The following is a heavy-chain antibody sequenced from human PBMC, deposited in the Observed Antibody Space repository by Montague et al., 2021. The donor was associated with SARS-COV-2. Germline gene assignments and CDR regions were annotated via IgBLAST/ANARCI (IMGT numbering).Heavy chain of an antibody. CDR3: ARTYYGGRPFDY. CDR2: IDWDDDK. Sequence: PALVKPTQTFTLTCTFSGFSLSTSGMCVSWIRQPPGKALVWLARIDWDDDKYYSTSLKTRLTISKDTSKNQVVLTMTNMDPVDTATYYCARTYYGGRPFDYWGQGTLVTVSS. D-gene: IGHD4-23*01. J-gene: IGHJ4*02. CDR1: GFSLSTSGMC. V-gene: IGHV2-70*11.